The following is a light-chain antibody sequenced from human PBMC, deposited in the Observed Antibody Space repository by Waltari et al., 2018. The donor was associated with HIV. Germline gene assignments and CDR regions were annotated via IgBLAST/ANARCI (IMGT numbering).Light chain of an antibody. CDR1: SSNIGAGYD. V-gene: IGLV1-40*01. CDR2: GNS. J-gene: IGLJ2*01. CDR3: QSYDSSLSGVV. Sequence: VSGAPGQRVTISCTGSSSNIGAGYDVHWYQQLPGTAPKLLIYGNSNRPSGVPDRFSGSKSGTSASLAITGLQAEDEADYYCQSYDSSLSGVVFGGGTKLTVL.